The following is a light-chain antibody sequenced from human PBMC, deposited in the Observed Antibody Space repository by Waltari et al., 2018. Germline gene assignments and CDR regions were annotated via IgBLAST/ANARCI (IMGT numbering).Light chain of an antibody. J-gene: IGKJ1*01. CDR1: ENLNNY. Sequence: DIQMTQSPASLFASVGDRVTITCRASENLNNYLNWYQQKPGKAPDLLIYKASTLQSGVPLRFSGSGSGTDYTFTITSLQSEDVATYYCQRGNGVPRTFGQGTKVEIK. CDR2: KAS. V-gene: IGKV1-39*02. CDR3: QRGNGVPRT.